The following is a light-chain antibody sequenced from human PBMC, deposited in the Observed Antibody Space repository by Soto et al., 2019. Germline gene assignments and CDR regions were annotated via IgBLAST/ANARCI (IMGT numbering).Light chain of an antibody. V-gene: IGLV1-44*01. CDR3: AAWDDSLNGYV. J-gene: IGLJ1*01. CDR1: SSNIGSNT. CDR2: SNN. Sequence: QSVLTQPPSASGTPGQRVTISCSGSSSNIGSNTVHWYQQLPGTAPKLLIYSNNQRPSGVPDRFSGSKSGTSASLAICGLQSEDEADYYCAAWDDSLNGYVFGTGTKVTVL.